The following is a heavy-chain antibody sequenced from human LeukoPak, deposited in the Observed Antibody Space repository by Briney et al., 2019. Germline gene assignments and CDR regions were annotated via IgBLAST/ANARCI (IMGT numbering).Heavy chain of an antibody. J-gene: IGHJ4*02. CDR3: AREKTYSSSSGSFDY. CDR1: GFTFSSYA. Sequence: GGSLRLSCAASGFTFSSYAMHWVRQAPGKGLEWVAVISYDGSNKYYADSVKGRFTISGDNSKNTLYLQMNSLRAEDTAVYYCAREKTYSSSSGSFDYWGQGTLVTVSS. CDR2: ISYDGSNK. V-gene: IGHV3-30*04. D-gene: IGHD6-6*01.